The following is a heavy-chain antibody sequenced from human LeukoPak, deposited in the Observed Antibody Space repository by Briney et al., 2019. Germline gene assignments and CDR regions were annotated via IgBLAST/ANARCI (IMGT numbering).Heavy chain of an antibody. V-gene: IGHV3-33*01. J-gene: IGHJ4*02. CDR1: GFTFSSYG. Sequence: GGSLRLSCAASGFTFSSYGMHWVRQAPGKGLEWVAVIWYDGSNKYYADSVKGRFTISRDNSKNTLYLQMNSLRAEDTAVYYCARDLLPRAYYYDSSGYTHWGQGTLVTVSS. CDR2: IWYDGSNK. CDR3: ARDLLPRAYYYDSSGYTH. D-gene: IGHD3-22*01.